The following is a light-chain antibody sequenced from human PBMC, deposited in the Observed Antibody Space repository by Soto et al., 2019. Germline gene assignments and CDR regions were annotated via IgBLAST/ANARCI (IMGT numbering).Light chain of an antibody. CDR2: GAS. CDR3: QQYGRTSWT. Sequence: SVLTQSPGTLSLSPGEGATLSYRASQSVSTNFFAWYQQKPGQAPRLLIYGASTRATGIPDRFSGSGSGTDFTLTISRLEPEDFAVYYCQQYGRTSWTFGQGTKVDIK. CDR1: QSVSTNF. V-gene: IGKV3-20*01. J-gene: IGKJ1*01.